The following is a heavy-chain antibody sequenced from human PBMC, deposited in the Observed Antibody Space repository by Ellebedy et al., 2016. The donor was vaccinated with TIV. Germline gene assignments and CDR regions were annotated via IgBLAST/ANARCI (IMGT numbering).Heavy chain of an antibody. CDR2: ISGGDGNTT. Sequence: PGGSLRLSCAASGFMLTNYWMHWVRQVPGKGLVWVSRISGGDGNTTTYADSVKGRFTVPRDIATNTLFLQMSSLRAEDTALYYCARGRKDTGLGYWGQGTQVTVSS. CDR3: ARGRKDTGLGY. V-gene: IGHV3-74*01. CDR1: GFMLTNYW. J-gene: IGHJ4*02.